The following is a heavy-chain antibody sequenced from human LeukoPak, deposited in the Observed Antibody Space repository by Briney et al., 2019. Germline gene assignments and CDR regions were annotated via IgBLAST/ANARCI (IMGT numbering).Heavy chain of an antibody. CDR2: INHSGNT. V-gene: IGHV4-34*01. CDR1: GGSFSGYY. CDR3: ARREPCGDYGGKIRYYYYMDV. D-gene: IGHD4-23*01. J-gene: IGHJ6*03. Sequence: PSETLSLTCAVYGGSFSGYYWSWIRQPPGKGLEWIGEINHSGNTNSNPSLKSRVTMSVDTSKNQFSLKLSSLTAADTAMYYCARREPCGDYGGKIRYYYYMDVWGKGTTITISS.